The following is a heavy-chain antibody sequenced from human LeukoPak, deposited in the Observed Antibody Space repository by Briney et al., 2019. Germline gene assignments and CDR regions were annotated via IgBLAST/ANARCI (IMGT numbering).Heavy chain of an antibody. CDR2: INPSGGST. D-gene: IGHD5-18*01. V-gene: IGHV1-46*01. J-gene: IGHJ4*02. CDR1: GYTFTSYY. CDR3: ARVVNSYGYADYFDY. Sequence: ASVKVSCKASGYTFTSYYMHWVRQAPGQGLEWMGIINPSGGSTSYAQKFQGRVTMTRDTSTSTVYMELSSLRSEDTAVYYCARVVNSYGYADYFDYWGQGTLVTVSS.